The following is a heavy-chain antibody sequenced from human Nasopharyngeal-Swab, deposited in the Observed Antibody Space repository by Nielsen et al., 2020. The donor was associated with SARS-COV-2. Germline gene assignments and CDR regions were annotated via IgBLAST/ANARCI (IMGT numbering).Heavy chain of an antibody. V-gene: IGHV4-34*01. CDR3: ARECKDSRGHYFDY. CDR2: INHSGST. Sequence: WIRQPPGKGLEWIGEINHSGSTNYNPSLKSRVTISVDTSKNQFSLKLSSVTAADTAVYYCARECKDSRGHYFDYWGQGTLVTVSS. J-gene: IGHJ4*02. D-gene: IGHD3-22*01.